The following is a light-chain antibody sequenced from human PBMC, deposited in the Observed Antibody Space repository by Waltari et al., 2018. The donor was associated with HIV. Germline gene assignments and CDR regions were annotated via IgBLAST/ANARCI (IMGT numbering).Light chain of an antibody. J-gene: IGLJ3*02. CDR2: EVS. CDR3: SSYAGSFWV. V-gene: IGLV2-8*01. Sequence: QSALTQPPSASGSPGQSVTISCTGTSSDVGGYNYVSWYQQHPGKAPKLMIYEVSKRPSGVPDRFFGSKSGNTASLTVSGLRAEDEADYYCSSYAGSFWVFGGGTKLTVL. CDR1: SSDVGGYNY.